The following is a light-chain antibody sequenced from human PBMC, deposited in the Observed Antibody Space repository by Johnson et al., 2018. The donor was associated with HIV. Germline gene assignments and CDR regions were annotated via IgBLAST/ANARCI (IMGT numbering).Light chain of an antibody. CDR3: GTWDPSLSAGEV. Sequence: QSVLTQPPSVSAAPGQKVTISCSGSSSNVGSNSVSWYRHFPETAPKVLIYDNDKRPSGIPDRFSGSKSGTSATLGITGLQTGDEADYYCGTWDPSLSAGEVFGTGTKVTVL. CDR2: DND. CDR1: SSNVGSNS. V-gene: IGLV1-51*01. J-gene: IGLJ1*01.